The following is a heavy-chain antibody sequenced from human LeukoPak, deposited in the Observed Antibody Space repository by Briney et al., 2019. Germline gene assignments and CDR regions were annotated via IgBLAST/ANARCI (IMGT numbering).Heavy chain of an antibody. J-gene: IGHJ3*02. CDR3: GRIRGYDFWSRGAFDI. CDR2: IYPGDSQT. CDR1: GYSFSMYW. V-gene: IGHV5-51*01. Sequence: GESLKISCKGSGYSFSMYWTGWVRQVPGKGLEWMGIIYPGDSQTAYSPSFQGQVTISADKSINTAYLQWRSLEASDTAMYYCGRIRGYDFWSRGAFDIWGQGTMVTVS. D-gene: IGHD3-3*01.